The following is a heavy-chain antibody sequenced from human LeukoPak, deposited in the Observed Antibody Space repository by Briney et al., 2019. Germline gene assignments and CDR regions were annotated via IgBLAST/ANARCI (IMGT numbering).Heavy chain of an antibody. V-gene: IGHV4-34*01. D-gene: IGHD6-13*01. CDR1: GGSFSGYY. J-gene: IGHJ4*02. CDR2: INHSGST. Sequence: PSETLSLTCAVYGGSFSGYYWSWIRQPPGKGLGWIGEINHSGSTNYNPSLKSRVTISVDTSKNQFSLKLSSVTAADTAVYYCARDRHSSSWSRFDYWGQGTLVTVSS. CDR3: ARDRHSSSWSRFDY.